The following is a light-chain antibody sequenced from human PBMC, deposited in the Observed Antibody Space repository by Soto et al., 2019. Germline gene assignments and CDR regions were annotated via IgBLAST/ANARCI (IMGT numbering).Light chain of an antibody. J-gene: IGKJ4*01. V-gene: IGKV1-39*01. CDR1: QSIGNY. CDR2: AAS. CDR3: QQSYSSLLT. Sequence: DIQLTQSPSSLSASVGDRVIITCRASQSIGNYLNWYQQKPGRAPRLLIFAASSLQSGDPSRFSGSGSGTDFTLTISSLQREDFASYYCQQSYSSLLTFGGGTKVEI.